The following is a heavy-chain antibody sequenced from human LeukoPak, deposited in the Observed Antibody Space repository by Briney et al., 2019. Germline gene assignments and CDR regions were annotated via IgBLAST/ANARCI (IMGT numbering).Heavy chain of an antibody. Sequence: GGSLRLSCAASGFTFSSYWMHWVRQAPGKGLEWVSSISSSSSYIYYADSVKGRFTISRDNAKNSLYLQMNSLRAEDTAVYYCARGKLVYYDILTGYPLFDYWGQGTLVTVSS. V-gene: IGHV3-21*01. J-gene: IGHJ4*02. CDR1: GFTFSSYW. D-gene: IGHD3-9*01. CDR3: ARGKLVYYDILTGYPLFDY. CDR2: ISSSSSYI.